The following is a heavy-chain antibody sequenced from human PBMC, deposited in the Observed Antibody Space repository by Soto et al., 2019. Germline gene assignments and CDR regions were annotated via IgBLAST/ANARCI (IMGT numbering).Heavy chain of an antibody. J-gene: IGHJ4*02. CDR1: GGSIRSGDYY. Sequence: QVQLQESGPGLVKPSQTLSLTCTVSGGSIRSGDYYWSWIRQPPGKGLEWIGYIYYSGSTYYNPSLKGRVTISVDTSKNQFSLKLSSVTAADTAVYYCARVPLAMVRGVVWDDWGQGTLVTVSS. CDR3: ARVPLAMVRGVVWDD. D-gene: IGHD3-10*01. V-gene: IGHV4-30-4*01. CDR2: IYYSGST.